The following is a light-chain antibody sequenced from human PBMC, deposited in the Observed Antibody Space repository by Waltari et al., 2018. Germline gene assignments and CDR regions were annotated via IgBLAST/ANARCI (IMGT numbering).Light chain of an antibody. CDR3: QTWATGIFWL. Sequence: QVVLTQPPSVSASLGASVKLTCTLASGHNTYAIPWHQQQAEKGPQFLMKVKSDGSHTRGDGIPDRFSGSSSGAERYLTISNLQPEDEADYYCQTWATGIFWLFGGGTKLTVL. V-gene: IGLV4-69*01. J-gene: IGLJ3*02. CDR1: SGHNTYA. CDR2: VKSDGSH.